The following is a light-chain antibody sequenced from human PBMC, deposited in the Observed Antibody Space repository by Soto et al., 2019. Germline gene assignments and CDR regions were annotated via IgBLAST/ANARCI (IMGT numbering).Light chain of an antibody. Sequence: EIVLTQSPATLSLSPGERATRSCRASQSISSSLAWYQQKPGQAPRLLIYDASTRATGFPARFSGSGSGTDFTLTIGSLEPEDFAVYYCQQRSEWPRTVGQGNKVEIQ. CDR1: QSISSS. J-gene: IGKJ1*01. CDR3: QQRSEWPRT. V-gene: IGKV3-11*01. CDR2: DAS.